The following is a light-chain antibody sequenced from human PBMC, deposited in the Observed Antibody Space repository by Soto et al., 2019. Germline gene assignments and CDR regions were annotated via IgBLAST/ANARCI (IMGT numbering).Light chain of an antibody. Sequence: QSALTQPPSASGSPGQSVTISCTGTSSDVGSYNFVSWYQQHPGKAPKLMIYEVNKRPSGVPDRFSGSKSGNTASLSVSGLQAEDEADYYCGSWAGSNIVVFGGGTKLTVL. CDR1: SSDVGSYNF. CDR3: GSWAGSNIVV. V-gene: IGLV2-8*01. J-gene: IGLJ2*01. CDR2: EVN.